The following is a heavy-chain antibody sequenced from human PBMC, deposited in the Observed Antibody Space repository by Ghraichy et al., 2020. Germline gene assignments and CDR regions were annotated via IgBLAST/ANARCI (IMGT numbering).Heavy chain of an antibody. J-gene: IGHJ4*02. D-gene: IGHD5-18*01. CDR1: GFTVSSNY. CDR3: ARVGDTDDFFDY. CDR2: IYSGGST. V-gene: IGHV3-53*01. Sequence: GSLRLSCAASGFTVSSNYMSWVRQAPGKGLEWVSVIYSGGSTYYADSVKGRFTISRDNSKNTLYLQMNSLRAEDTAVYYCARVGDTDDFFDYWGQGTLVTVSS.